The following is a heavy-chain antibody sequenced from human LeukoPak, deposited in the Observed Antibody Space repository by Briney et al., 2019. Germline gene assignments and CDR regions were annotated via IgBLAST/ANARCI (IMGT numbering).Heavy chain of an antibody. J-gene: IGHJ2*01. Sequence: SETLSLTCTVSGDSISSSSYSWGWVRQPPGKGLEWIGSAFYSGTTFYNPSLRSRVTISVDTSKNQFSLNLTSVTAADTAVYYSARRTYKILRGTEYGYWYFDLWGRGTLVTVSS. CDR3: ARRTYKILRGTEYGYWYFDL. CDR1: GDSISSSSYS. CDR2: AFYSGTT. V-gene: IGHV4-39*01. D-gene: IGHD3-9*01.